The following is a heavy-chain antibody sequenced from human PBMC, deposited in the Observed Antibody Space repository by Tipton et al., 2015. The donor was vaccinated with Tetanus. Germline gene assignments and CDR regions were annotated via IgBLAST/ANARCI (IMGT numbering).Heavy chain of an antibody. Sequence: TLSLTCTVSGGSISGGDYVWNWIRQPPGKGLEWIGYIYQTGSTYFNPSLKSRLTMSFKMSKNQFSLKLTSVTAADTAVYYCVRGRGLGEYSYGFEYWGPGVLVTVSS. V-gene: IGHV4-30-4*01. CDR1: GGSISGGDYV. CDR2: IYQTGST. CDR3: VRGRGLGEYSYGFEY. J-gene: IGHJ4*02. D-gene: IGHD4-11*01.